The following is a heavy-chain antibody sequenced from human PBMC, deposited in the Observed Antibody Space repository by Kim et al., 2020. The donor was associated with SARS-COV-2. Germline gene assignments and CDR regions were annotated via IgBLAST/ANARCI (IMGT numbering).Heavy chain of an antibody. CDR1: GFTFSSHA. CDR3: ARDAADYGIYGEFFD. V-gene: IGHV3-30-3*01. D-gene: IGHD4-17*01. J-gene: IGHJ3*01. Sequence: GGSLRLSCAAFGFTFSSHAMHWVRQAPGKGLEWVAVISYDGSNKDYADSVKGRFTISRDNSKSTLNLQMNSMRAEDTAVYYCARDAADYGIYGEFFD. CDR2: ISYDGSNK.